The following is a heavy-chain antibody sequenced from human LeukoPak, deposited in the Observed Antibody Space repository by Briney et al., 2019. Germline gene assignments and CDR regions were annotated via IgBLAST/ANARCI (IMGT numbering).Heavy chain of an antibody. J-gene: IGHJ4*02. V-gene: IGHV3-23*01. CDR3: AKAALYDSSGYYIDY. D-gene: IGHD3-22*01. Sequence: GGSLRLSCAASGFTFSSYGMHWVRQAPGKGLEWVSAISGSGGSTYYADSVKGRFTISRDNSKNTLYLQMNSLRAEDTAVYYCAKAALYDSSGYYIDYWGQGTLVTVSS. CDR1: GFTFSSYG. CDR2: ISGSGGST.